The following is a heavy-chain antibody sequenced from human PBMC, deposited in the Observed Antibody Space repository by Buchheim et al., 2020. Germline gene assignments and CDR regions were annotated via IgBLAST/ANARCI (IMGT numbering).Heavy chain of an antibody. CDR1: GYTFTGYY. CDR2: INPNSGGT. Sequence: QVQLVQSGTEVKKPGASVKVSCKASGYTFTGYYMHWVRQAPGQGLEWMGWINPNSGGTNYAQKFQGWVTMTRDTSISTAYMELSRLRSDDTAVYYCARDLVGYSTNNDYYFDYWDQGTL. V-gene: IGHV1-2*04. CDR3: ARDLVGYSTNNDYYFDY. J-gene: IGHJ4*02. D-gene: IGHD6-13*01.